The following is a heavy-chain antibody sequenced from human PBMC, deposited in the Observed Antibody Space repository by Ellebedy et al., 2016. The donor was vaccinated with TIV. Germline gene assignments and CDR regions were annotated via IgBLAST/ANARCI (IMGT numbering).Heavy chain of an antibody. D-gene: IGHD2-15*01. J-gene: IGHJ6*02. CDR2: INHSGST. Sequence: SETLSLTXAVYGGSFSGYYWSWIRQPPGKGLEWIGEINHSGSTNYNPSLKSRVTISVDTSKNQFSLKLSSVTAADTAVYYCARDRVGGYYYYYYGMDVWGQGTTVTVSS. V-gene: IGHV4-34*01. CDR3: ARDRVGGYYYYYYGMDV. CDR1: GGSFSGYY.